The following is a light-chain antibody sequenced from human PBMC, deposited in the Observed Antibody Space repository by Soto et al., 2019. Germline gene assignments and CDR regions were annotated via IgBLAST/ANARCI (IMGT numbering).Light chain of an antibody. J-gene: IGKJ1*01. V-gene: IGKV3-20*01. Sequence: EIVLTQSPGTLSLSPGEGATLSCRASQSVSTNFFAWYQQKPGQAPRLLIYGASTRATGIPDRFSGSVSGTDFTLTISILEPEDFAVYYCQQYGRTSWTFGQGTKVEIK. CDR2: GAS. CDR3: QQYGRTSWT. CDR1: QSVSTNF.